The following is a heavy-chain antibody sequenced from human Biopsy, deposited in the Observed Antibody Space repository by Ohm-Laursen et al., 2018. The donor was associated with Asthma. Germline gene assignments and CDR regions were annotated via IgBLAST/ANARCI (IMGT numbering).Heavy chain of an antibody. CDR3: ARHPYNFGGFDY. CDR2: ISPFTGDT. D-gene: IGHD5-24*01. CDR1: GYPFTDYY. Sequence: VALVKVSCKASGYPFTDYYVHWVRQAPGQGLEWMGWISPFTGDTHFGQKFQGRVTMTTDTSTDTAYMELRSLRSDDTAVYYCARHPYNFGGFDYWGQGSLVLVSS. V-gene: IGHV1-18*04. J-gene: IGHJ4*02.